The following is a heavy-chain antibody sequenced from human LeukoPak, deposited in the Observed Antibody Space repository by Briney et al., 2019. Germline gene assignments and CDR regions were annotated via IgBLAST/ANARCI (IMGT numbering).Heavy chain of an antibody. V-gene: IGHV4-39*07. J-gene: IGHJ3*02. Sequence: PSETLSLTCTVSGGSISSYYWGWIRQPPGKGLEWIGSIYYSGSTYYNPSLKSRVTISVDTSKNQFSLKLSSVTAADTAVYYCAREAHYYDSSGSPKGAFDIWGQGTMVTVS. D-gene: IGHD3-22*01. CDR1: GGSISSYY. CDR2: IYYSGST. CDR3: AREAHYYDSSGSPKGAFDI.